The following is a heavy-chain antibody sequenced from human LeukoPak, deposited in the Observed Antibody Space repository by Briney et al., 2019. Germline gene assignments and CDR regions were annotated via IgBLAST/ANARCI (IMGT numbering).Heavy chain of an antibody. CDR1: GFTFSSYA. CDR2: ISGSGGST. J-gene: IGHJ4*02. D-gene: IGHD1-1*01. V-gene: IGHV3-23*01. Sequence: PGGSLRLSCAASGFTFSSYAMSWVREAPGKGLEWVSTISGSGGSTYYAVSVKGRFTISRDNSKNTLYLQMNSLRAEDTAVYYCANVSRYEGDYWGQGTLVTVSS. CDR3: ANVSRYEGDY.